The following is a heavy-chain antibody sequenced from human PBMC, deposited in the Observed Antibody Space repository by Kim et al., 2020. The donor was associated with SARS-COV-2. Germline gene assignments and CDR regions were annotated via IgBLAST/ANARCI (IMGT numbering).Heavy chain of an antibody. CDR2: IYSGGST. CDR1: GFTVSSNY. J-gene: IGHJ4*02. D-gene: IGHD3-10*01. V-gene: IGHV3-53*01. CDR3: ARVTPRGWFGEFHFDY. Sequence: GGSLRLSCAASGFTVSSNYMSWVRQAPGKGLEWVSVIYSGGSTYYADSVKGRFTISRDNSKNTLYLQMNSLRAEDTAVYYCARVTPRGWFGEFHFDYWGQGTLVTVSS.